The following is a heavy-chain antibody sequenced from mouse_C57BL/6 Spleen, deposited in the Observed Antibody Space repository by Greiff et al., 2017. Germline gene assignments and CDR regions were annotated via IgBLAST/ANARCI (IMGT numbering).Heavy chain of an antibody. CDR2: ISNGGGST. CDR3: ATYDFDSFAY. CDR1: GFTFSDYY. V-gene: IGHV5-12*01. Sequence: EVMLVESGGGLVQPGGSLKLSCAASGFTFSDYYMYWVRQTPEKRLEWVAYISNGGGSTYYPDTVKGRFTFSRDNAKNTLYLQMSRLESEDTAMYDCATYDFDSFAYWGQGTLVTVSA. D-gene: IGHD2-4*01. J-gene: IGHJ3*01.